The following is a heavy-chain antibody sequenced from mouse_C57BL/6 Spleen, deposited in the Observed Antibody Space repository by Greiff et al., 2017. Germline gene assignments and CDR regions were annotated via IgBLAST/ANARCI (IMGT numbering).Heavy chain of an antibody. J-gene: IGHJ1*03. D-gene: IGHD1-1*01. Sequence: QVQLQQPGTELVKPGASVKLSCKASGYTFTSYWMHWVKQRPGQGLEWIGNINPSNGGTNYNEKFKSKATLTVDKSSSTAYMQLSSLTSEDSAVYYCASLDYYGSSYVWYFDVWGTGTTVTVAS. CDR3: ASLDYYGSSYVWYFDV. CDR2: INPSNGGT. CDR1: GYTFTSYW. V-gene: IGHV1-53*01.